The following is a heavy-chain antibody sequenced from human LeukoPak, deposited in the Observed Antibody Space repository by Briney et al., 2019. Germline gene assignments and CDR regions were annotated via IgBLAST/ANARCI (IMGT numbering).Heavy chain of an antibody. D-gene: IGHD3-22*01. V-gene: IGHV1-18*01. Sequence: ASVKVSCKASGYTFTSYVISWVRQAPGQGLEWMGWISAYNGNTNYAQKLQGRVTMTTDTSTSTAYMELRSLRSDDTAVYYCARDTGYYDSSGPIATYYFDYWGQGTLVTVSS. CDR3: ARDTGYYDSSGPIATYYFDY. CDR1: GYTFTSYV. J-gene: IGHJ4*02. CDR2: ISAYNGNT.